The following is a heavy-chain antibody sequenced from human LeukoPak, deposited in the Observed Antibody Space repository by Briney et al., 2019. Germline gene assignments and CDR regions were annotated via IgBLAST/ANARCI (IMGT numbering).Heavy chain of an antibody. CDR3: AKGVRQWLYSIDY. CDR1: GFTFSSNY. J-gene: IGHJ4*02. D-gene: IGHD6-19*01. Sequence: GGSLRLSCAASGFTFSSNYMSWVGQAPGKGLEWVSVIYTGGSTYYADSVKGRWAISKDNSKNTLYLQMNSLRAEDTAVYYCAKGVRQWLYSIDYWGQGTLVTVSS. V-gene: IGHV3-53*05. CDR2: IYTGGST.